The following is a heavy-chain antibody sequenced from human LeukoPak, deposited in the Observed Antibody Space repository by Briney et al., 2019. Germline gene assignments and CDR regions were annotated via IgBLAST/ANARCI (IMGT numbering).Heavy chain of an antibody. CDR3: ARRIYWSGGSCHEADY. J-gene: IGHJ4*02. CDR2: INHSGST. V-gene: IGHV4-34*01. D-gene: IGHD2-15*01. Sequence: SETLSLTCAVYGGSFSGYYWSWIRQPPGKGLEWIGEINHSGSTNYNPSLKSRVTISVDTSKNQFSLKLSSVTAADTAVYYCARRIYWSGGSCHEADYWGQGTLVTVSS. CDR1: GGSFSGYY.